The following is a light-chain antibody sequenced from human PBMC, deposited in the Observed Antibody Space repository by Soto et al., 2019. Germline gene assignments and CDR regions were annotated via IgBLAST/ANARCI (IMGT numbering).Light chain of an antibody. V-gene: IGKV3-15*01. CDR3: QQCRNWPLT. CDR1: QNVYNN. J-gene: IGKJ4*01. Sequence: EIVMTQSPATLSVSPGEGATLSCKASQNVYNNLAWYQQRPGQPPRPLIYDASTRATGISARFSGSGYGTEFTLTFSSLQSEDFAVYFCQQCRNWPLTFGGGTKV. CDR2: DAS.